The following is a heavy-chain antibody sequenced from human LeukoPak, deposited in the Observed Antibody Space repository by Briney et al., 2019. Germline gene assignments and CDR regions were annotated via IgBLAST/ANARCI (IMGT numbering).Heavy chain of an antibody. CDR1: GYIFTTYW. CDR3: ARRAVEATGYFVY. J-gene: IGHJ4*02. D-gene: IGHD1-26*01. CDR2: IDPSDSYT. V-gene: IGHV5-10-1*01. Sequence: GESLKISCKGPGYIFTTYWITWVRQMPGKGLEWMGRIDPSDSYTNYSPSFQGHVTISADKSISTAYLQWSSLKASDTAMYYCARRAVEATGYFVYWGQGTLVTVSS.